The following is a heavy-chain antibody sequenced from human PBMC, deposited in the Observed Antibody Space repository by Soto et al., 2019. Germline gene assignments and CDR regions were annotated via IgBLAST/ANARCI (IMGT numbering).Heavy chain of an antibody. Sequence: GGSLRLSCAASGFTFSDAAIHWVRQASGKGLEWVGRIRGKAYSSATAYAASVKGRYTISRDDSTNTAYLQMNSLKTKETAVKYCTRHWVDYGGQEPLVPVSS. V-gene: IGHV3-73*01. D-gene: IGHD7-27*01. CDR3: TRHWVDY. CDR2: IRGKAYSSAT. CDR1: GFTFSDAA. J-gene: IGHJ4*02.